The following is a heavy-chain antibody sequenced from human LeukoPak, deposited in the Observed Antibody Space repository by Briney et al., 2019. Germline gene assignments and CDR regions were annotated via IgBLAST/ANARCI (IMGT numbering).Heavy chain of an antibody. Sequence: SGGSLRLSCAASGFTVSSNYMSWVRQAPGKGLEWVSVIYSDGSTYYADSVKGRFTISRDNSKNTLYLQMNSLRAEDTAVYYCARVPTTVTTVYFDYWGQGTLVTVSS. V-gene: IGHV3-66*01. J-gene: IGHJ4*02. CDR2: IYSDGST. CDR1: GFTVSSNY. CDR3: ARVPTTVTTVYFDY. D-gene: IGHD4-17*01.